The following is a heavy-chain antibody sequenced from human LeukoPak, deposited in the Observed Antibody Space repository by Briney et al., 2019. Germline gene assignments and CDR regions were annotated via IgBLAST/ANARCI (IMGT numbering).Heavy chain of an antibody. Sequence: KPSETLSLTCAVYGGSFSGYYWSWIRQPPGKGLEWIGEINHSGSTNYNPSLKSRVTISVDTSKNQFSLKLSSVTAADTAVYYCASSSYFDWLDYWGQGTLVTVSS. CDR3: ASSSYFDWLDY. CDR2: INHSGST. J-gene: IGHJ4*02. D-gene: IGHD3-9*01. CDR1: GGSFSGYY. V-gene: IGHV4-34*01.